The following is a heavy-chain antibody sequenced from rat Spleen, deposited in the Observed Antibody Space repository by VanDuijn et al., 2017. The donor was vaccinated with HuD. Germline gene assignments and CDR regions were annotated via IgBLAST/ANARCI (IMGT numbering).Heavy chain of an antibody. CDR1: GFSLTSYN. V-gene: IGHV2-30*01. CDR2: IWTGGNT. Sequence: QVQLKESGPGLVQPSQTLSLTCTVSGFSLTSYNVHWVRQPTGKGLEWMGVIWTGGNTDYNSALKSRLSIIRDTSKRQVFLKMNSLQTEDIATYYCARDLTNYAYTYGVMDAWGQGASVTVS. CDR3: ARDLTNYAYTYGVMDA. D-gene: IGHD2-1*01. J-gene: IGHJ4*01.